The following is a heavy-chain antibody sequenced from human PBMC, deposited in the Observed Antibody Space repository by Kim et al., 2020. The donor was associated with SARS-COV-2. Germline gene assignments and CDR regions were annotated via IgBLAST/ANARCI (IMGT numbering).Heavy chain of an antibody. Sequence: SETLSLTCAVYGGSFSGYYWSWIRQPPGKGLEWIGEINHSGSTNYNPSLKSRVTISVDTSKNQFSLKLSSVTAADTAVYYCARDLGSSGGYWGQGTLVTVSS. V-gene: IGHV4-34*01. D-gene: IGHD3-10*01. J-gene: IGHJ4*02. CDR2: INHSGST. CDR1: GGSFSGYY. CDR3: ARDLGSSGGY.